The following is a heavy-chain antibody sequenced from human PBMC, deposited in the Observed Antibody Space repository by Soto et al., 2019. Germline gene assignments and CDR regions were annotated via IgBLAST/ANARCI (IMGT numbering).Heavy chain of an antibody. CDR2: ISGYNGKT. V-gene: IGHV1-18*01. CDR3: AREGPRPYYYYGMDV. Sequence: QVQLVQSGAEVKKPGASVKVSCKSSGYTFSMSGISWVRQAPGQGLEWMGWISGYNGKTNYEQKFQDRVNMNTDTPTNMAYMELRSLRSDDTAVYYCAREGPRPYYYYGMDVWGQGTTVTVSS. CDR1: GYTFSMSG. J-gene: IGHJ6*02.